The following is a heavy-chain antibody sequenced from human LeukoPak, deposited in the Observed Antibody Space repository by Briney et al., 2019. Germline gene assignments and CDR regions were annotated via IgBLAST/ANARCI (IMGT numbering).Heavy chain of an antibody. D-gene: IGHD2-2*01. V-gene: IGHV3-33*06. Sequence: GGSLRLSCTASGFTFSSYGMHWVRQAPGKGLEWVAVIWYDGSNKYYADSVKGRFTISRDNSKNTLYLQRNGLRAEGTAWYYWGKNGGGVVVPAAILDYWGQGTLVTVSS. CDR3: GKNGGGVVVPAAILDY. J-gene: IGHJ4*02. CDR2: IWYDGSNK. CDR1: GFTFSSYG.